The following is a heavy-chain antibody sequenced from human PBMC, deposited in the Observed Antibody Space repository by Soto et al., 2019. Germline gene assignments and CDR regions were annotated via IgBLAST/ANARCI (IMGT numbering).Heavy chain of an antibody. CDR2: ISYDGSNK. Sequence: GGSLRLSCAASGFTFSSYAMHWVRQAPGKGLEWVAVISYDGSNKYYADSVKGRFTISRDNSKNTLYLQMNSLRAEDTAVYYCARVKGYDSSGYYYGMRYGMDVWGQGTTVTVSS. D-gene: IGHD3-22*01. CDR1: GFTFSSYA. CDR3: ARVKGYDSSGYYYGMRYGMDV. V-gene: IGHV3-30-3*01. J-gene: IGHJ6*02.